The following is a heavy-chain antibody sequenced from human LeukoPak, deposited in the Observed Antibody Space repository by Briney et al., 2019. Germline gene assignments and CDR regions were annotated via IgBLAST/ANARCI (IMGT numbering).Heavy chain of an antibody. CDR1: GCTIRSYY. D-gene: IGHD6-13*01. V-gene: IGHV4-59*01. Sequence: KPSETLSLTCSVSGCTIRSYYWSWIRQPPGKGLEWIGNIFYSGSTNYNSSLKSRVTISVDTSKDQFSLKLSSVTAADTAVYYCARESSSYFDPWGQGTLVTVSS. CDR3: ARESSSYFDP. CDR2: IFYSGST. J-gene: IGHJ5*02.